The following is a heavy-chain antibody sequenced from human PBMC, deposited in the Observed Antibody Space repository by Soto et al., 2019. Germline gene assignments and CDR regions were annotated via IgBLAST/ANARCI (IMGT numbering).Heavy chain of an antibody. D-gene: IGHD5-12*01. CDR1: GGSISNYY. CDR3: ARDPVDGYAFFDS. Sequence: SETLSLTCTVSGGSISNYYWTWIRQPPGKGLQWIGYIYYSGTTNYNPSLKSRVTISVDTSKNQFSLKLSSVTAADTAVYWCARDPVDGYAFFDSWGQGALVTVSS. CDR2: IYYSGTT. J-gene: IGHJ5*02. V-gene: IGHV4-59*01.